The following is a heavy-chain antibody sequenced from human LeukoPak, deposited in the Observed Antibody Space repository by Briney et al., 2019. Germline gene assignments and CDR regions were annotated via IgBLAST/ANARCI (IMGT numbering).Heavy chain of an antibody. D-gene: IGHD1-14*01. CDR3: ATIRHRSHEGHFDY. Sequence: ASVKVSCKASGYTFTSYYMHWVRQAPGQGLEWVGIINPSGDPTTYAQKFQGRVTMTEDTSTDTAYMELSSLRSEDTAVYYCATIRHRSHEGHFDYWGQGTLVTVSS. CDR2: INPSGDPT. J-gene: IGHJ4*02. CDR1: GYTFTSYY. V-gene: IGHV1-46*01.